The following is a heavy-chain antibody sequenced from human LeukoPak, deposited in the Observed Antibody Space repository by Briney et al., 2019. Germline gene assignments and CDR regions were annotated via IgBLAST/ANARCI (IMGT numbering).Heavy chain of an antibody. V-gene: IGHV3-30-3*01. CDR1: GFTFSSYA. J-gene: IGHJ6*02. CDR3: ARDSAVGATTLGYYYYGMDV. Sequence: PGGSLRRSCAASGFTFSSYAMHWVRQAPGKGLEWVAVISYDGSNKYHADSVKGRFTISRDNSKNTLYLQMNSLRAEDTAVYYCARDSAVGATTLGYYYYGMDVWGQGTTVTVSS. CDR2: ISYDGSNK. D-gene: IGHD1-26*01.